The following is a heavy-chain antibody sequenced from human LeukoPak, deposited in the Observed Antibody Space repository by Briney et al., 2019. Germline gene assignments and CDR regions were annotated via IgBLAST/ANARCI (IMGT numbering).Heavy chain of an antibody. D-gene: IGHD3-10*01. CDR1: GGTFSSYA. CDR2: IIPIFGTA. J-gene: IGHJ6*03. V-gene: IGHV1-69*05. CDR3: ARGPRLYSYGSGSYPRDYYYYMDV. Sequence: SVKVSCKASGGTFSSYAISWVRQAPGQGLEWMGGIIPIFGTANYAQKFQGRVTITTDESTSTAYMELSSLRSEDTAVYYCARGPRLYSYGSGSYPRDYYYYMDVWGKGTTVTVSS.